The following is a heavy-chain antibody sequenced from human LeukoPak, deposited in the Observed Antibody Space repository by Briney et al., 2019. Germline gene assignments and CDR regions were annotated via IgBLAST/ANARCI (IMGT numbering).Heavy chain of an antibody. Sequence: SETLSLTCTVSGGSISSYYWSWIRQPAGKGLEWIGRIYTSGSTNYNPSLKSRVTMSVDTSSNQFSLKLSSVTAADTAVYYCARIAAAGTGLLAYFDYWGQGTLVTVSS. CDR2: IYTSGST. J-gene: IGHJ4*02. CDR1: GGSISSYY. V-gene: IGHV4-4*07. D-gene: IGHD6-13*01. CDR3: ARIAAAGTGLLAYFDY.